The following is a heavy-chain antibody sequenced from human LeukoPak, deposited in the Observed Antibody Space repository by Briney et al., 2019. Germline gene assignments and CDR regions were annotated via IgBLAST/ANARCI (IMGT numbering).Heavy chain of an antibody. D-gene: IGHD6-13*01. J-gene: IGHJ4*02. CDR3: ASDNSSSSVY. V-gene: IGHV4-39*01. CDR1: GGSISSSSYY. Sequence: PSETLSLTCTVSGGSISSSSYYWGWIRQPPGKGLEWLGSIYYSGSTYYNPSLKSRVTISVDTSKNQFSLKLSSVTAADTAVYYCASDNSSSSVYWGQGTLVTVSS. CDR2: IYYSGST.